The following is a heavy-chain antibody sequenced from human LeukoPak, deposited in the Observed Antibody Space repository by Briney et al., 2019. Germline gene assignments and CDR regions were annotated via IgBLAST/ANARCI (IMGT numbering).Heavy chain of an antibody. Sequence: PSETLSLTCAVYGGSFSGYYWSWLRQPPGKGLEWIGEINHSGSTNYNPSLKSRVTISVDTSKNQFSLKLSSVTAADTAVYYCASEAVAGTRWFDPWGQGTLVTVSS. CDR2: INHSGST. V-gene: IGHV4-34*01. J-gene: IGHJ5*02. CDR3: ASEAVAGTRWFDP. D-gene: IGHD6-19*01. CDR1: GGSFSGYY.